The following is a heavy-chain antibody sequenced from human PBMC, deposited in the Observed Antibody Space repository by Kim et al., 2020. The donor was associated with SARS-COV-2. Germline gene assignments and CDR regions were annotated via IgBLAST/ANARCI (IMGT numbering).Heavy chain of an antibody. J-gene: IGHJ6*02. V-gene: IGHV6-1*01. CDR1: GDSVSSNSAA. D-gene: IGHD4-17*01. CDR2: TYYRSKWYN. CDR3: ARDLPDRTTVTTDYYFYGMDV. Sequence: SQTLSLTCAISGDSVSSNSAAWNWIRQSPSRGLEWLGRTYYRSKWYNDYAVSVKSRITINPDTSKNQFSLQLNSVTPEDTAVYYCARDLPDRTTVTTDYYFYGMDVWGQGTTVTISS.